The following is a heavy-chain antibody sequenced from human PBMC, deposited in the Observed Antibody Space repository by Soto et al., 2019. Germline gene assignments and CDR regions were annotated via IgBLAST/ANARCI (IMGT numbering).Heavy chain of an antibody. D-gene: IGHD4-4*01. J-gene: IGHJ6*02. CDR1: GYSFTSYW. V-gene: IGHV5-10-1*01. CDR3: ARPPTTVTTGPDWYYYYGMDV. CDR2: IDPSDSYT. Sequence: PGESMKISCKGSGYSFTSYWISWVRQMPGKGLEWMGRIDPSDSYTNYSPSFQGHVTISADKSISTAYLQWSSLKASDTAMYYCARPPTTVTTGPDWYYYYGMDVWGQGTTVTVSS.